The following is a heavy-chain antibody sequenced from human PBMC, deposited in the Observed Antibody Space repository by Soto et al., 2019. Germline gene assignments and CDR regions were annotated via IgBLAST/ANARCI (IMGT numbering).Heavy chain of an antibody. Sequence: EVQLVESGGGLVQPGGSLKLSCAASGFTFSGSAMHWVRQASGKGLEWVGRIRSKANSYATAYAASVKGRFTISRDDSKNMAYLQMNSLKTEDTAVYYCSRLVGATSSFDYWGQGTLVTVSS. CDR1: GFTFSGSA. CDR2: IRSKANSYAT. CDR3: SRLVGATSSFDY. V-gene: IGHV3-73*02. D-gene: IGHD1-26*01. J-gene: IGHJ4*02.